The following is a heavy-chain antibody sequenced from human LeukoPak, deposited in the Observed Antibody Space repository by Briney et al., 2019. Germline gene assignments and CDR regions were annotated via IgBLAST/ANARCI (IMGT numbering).Heavy chain of an antibody. D-gene: IGHD6-19*01. CDR2: IYYSGST. Sequence: SETLSLTCTVSGGSISSYYWSWIRRPPGKGLEWIGYIYYSGSTNYNPSLKSRVTISVDTSKNQFSLKLSSVTAADTAVYYCARSSGWYPLVYWGQGTLVTVSS. CDR1: GGSISSYY. V-gene: IGHV4-59*01. CDR3: ARSSGWYPLVY. J-gene: IGHJ4*02.